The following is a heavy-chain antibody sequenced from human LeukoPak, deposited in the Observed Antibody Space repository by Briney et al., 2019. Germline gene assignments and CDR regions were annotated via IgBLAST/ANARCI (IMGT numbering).Heavy chain of an antibody. CDR1: GGSISRSRCY. Sequence: SETLSLTCSVSGGSISRSRCYWGWSRQPPGKGLEWIGTIYNNGDTYYNPSLKSRLTISVDTSKNQFSLELTSVTAADTAVYYCAIVGCSGSDYFTDYWGQGTLATVSS. V-gene: IGHV4-39*01. J-gene: IGHJ4*02. D-gene: IGHD5-12*01. CDR3: AIVGCSGSDYFTDY. CDR2: IYNNGDT.